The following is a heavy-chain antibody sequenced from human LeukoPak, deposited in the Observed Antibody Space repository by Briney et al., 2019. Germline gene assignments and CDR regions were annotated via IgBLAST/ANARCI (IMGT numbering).Heavy chain of an antibody. D-gene: IGHD2-15*01. CDR2: ISAYNGNT. CDR1: GYTFTSYG. V-gene: IGHV1-18*01. J-gene: IGHJ1*01. Sequence: ASVKVSCKASGYTFTSYGISWVRQAPGQGLEWMGWISAYNGNTNYAQKLQGRVTMTTDTSTSTAYMELRSLRSDDTAVYYCTRAEYCSGGSCYVHYFQHWGQGTLATVSS. CDR3: TRAEYCSGGSCYVHYFQH.